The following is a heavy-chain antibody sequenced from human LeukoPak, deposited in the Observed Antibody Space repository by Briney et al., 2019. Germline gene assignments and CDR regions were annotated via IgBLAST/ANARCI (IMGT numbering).Heavy chain of an antibody. CDR1: GGSISSYY. CDR2: VYYTADT. J-gene: IGHJ4*02. V-gene: IGHV4-59*08. D-gene: IGHD2-15*01. Sequence: SETLSITCTVSGGSISSYYWNWVRQPPGKGLEWIGYVYYTADTNYNPSLSFRVTMSVDRSKNQFSLRLSSVTAADTAVYYCARSRGRGQGWSYYFDYWGQGALVTVSS. CDR3: ARSRGRGQGWSYYFDY.